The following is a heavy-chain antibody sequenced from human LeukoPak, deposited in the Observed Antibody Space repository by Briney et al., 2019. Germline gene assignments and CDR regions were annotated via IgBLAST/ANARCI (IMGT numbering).Heavy chain of an antibody. CDR1: GGSFSGYC. CDR2: INHSGST. J-gene: IGHJ5*02. CDR3: ARGPRGYCSSTSCRYPGNWFDP. D-gene: IGHD2-2*01. Sequence: SETLSLTCAVYGGSFSGYCWSWIRQPPGKGLEWIGEINHSGSTNYNPSLKSRVTISVDTSKNQFSLKLSSVTAADTAVYYCARGPRGYCSSTSCRYPGNWFDPWGQGTLVTVSS. V-gene: IGHV4-34*01.